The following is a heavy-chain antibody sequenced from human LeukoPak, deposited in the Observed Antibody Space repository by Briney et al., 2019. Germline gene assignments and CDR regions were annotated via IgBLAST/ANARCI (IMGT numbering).Heavy chain of an antibody. Sequence: ASVKVSCTASGYTFTGYYMHWVRQAPGQGLEWMGWINPNSGNTGYAQKFQGRVTMTRNTSISAAYMELSSLRSEDTAVYYCARAGGSGCGPHYYYGMDVWGQGTTVTVSS. CDR1: GYTFTGYY. CDR2: INPNSGNT. V-gene: IGHV1-8*02. D-gene: IGHD3-3*01. J-gene: IGHJ6*02. CDR3: ARAGGSGCGPHYYYGMDV.